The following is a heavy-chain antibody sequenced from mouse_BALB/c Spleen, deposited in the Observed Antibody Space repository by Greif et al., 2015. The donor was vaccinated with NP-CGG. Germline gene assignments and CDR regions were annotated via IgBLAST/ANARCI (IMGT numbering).Heavy chain of an antibody. J-gene: IGHJ4*01. CDR1: GFSLTGYG. V-gene: IGHV2-6-7*01. CDR3: ARDPYYYGNYNYAMDY. Sequence: QVQLKHSGPGLVAPSQSLSITYTVSGFSLTGYGVNWVRQPPGKGLEWLGMIWGDGSTDYNSALKSRLSISKDNSKSQVFLKMNSLQTDDTARYYYARDPYYYGNYNYAMDYWGQGTSVTVSS. CDR2: IWGDGST. D-gene: IGHD2-1*01.